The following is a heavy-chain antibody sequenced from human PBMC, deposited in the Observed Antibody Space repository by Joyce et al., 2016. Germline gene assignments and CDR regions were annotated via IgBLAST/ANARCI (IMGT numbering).Heavy chain of an antibody. Sequence: EVQLVESGGGLVQPGGSLRLSCAASGFSFSGYWIHWVRQAPGKGMVWVSRMNTDGSSTRFAASVKGRFTISRDNAKNTLYLQMNSLGAEDTAVYYCVRGISARPGGPNWFDPWGQGTLVTVSS. CDR3: VRGISARPGGPNWFDP. CDR2: MNTDGSST. CDR1: GFSFSGYW. D-gene: IGHD6-6*01. V-gene: IGHV3-74*01. J-gene: IGHJ5*02.